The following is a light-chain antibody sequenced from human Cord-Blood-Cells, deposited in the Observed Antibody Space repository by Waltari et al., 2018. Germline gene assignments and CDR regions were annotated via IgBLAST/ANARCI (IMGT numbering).Light chain of an antibody. CDR3: QSYDSSLIWV. J-gene: IGLJ3*02. CDR1: SPNIGAGYD. CDR2: GNS. Sequence: QSVLTQPPSVSGAPGQRVTISCTGSSPNIGAGYDVHWYQQLPGTAPKLLIYGNSNRPSGVPDRFSGSKSGTSASLAITGLQAEDEADYYCQSYDSSLIWVFGGGTKLTVL. V-gene: IGLV1-40*01.